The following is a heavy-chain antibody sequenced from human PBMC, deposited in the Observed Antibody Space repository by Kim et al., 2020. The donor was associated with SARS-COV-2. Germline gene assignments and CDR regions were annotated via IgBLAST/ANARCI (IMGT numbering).Heavy chain of an antibody. D-gene: IGHD4-17*01. CDR3: ARGMTTVTTMSL. CDR2: ISYDGSNK. Sequence: GGSLRLSCAASGFTFSSYAMHWVRQAPGKGLEWVAVISYDGSNKYYADSVKGRFTISRDNSKNTLYLQMNSLRAEDTAVYYCARGMTTVTTMSLWGQGTLVTVSS. V-gene: IGHV3-30*04. J-gene: IGHJ4*02. CDR1: GFTFSSYA.